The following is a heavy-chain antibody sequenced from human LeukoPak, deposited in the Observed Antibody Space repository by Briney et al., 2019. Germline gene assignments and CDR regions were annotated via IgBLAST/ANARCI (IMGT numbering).Heavy chain of an antibody. D-gene: IGHD2-2*01. Sequence: PSETLSLTCAVYGGSFSGYYWSWIRQPPGKGLEWIGYIYHSGSTYYNPSLKSRVTISVDRSKNQFSLKLSSVTAADTAVYYCASSDCSSTSCHYYYMDVWGKGTTVTVSS. V-gene: IGHV4-34*01. CDR3: ASSDCSSTSCHYYYMDV. CDR2: IYHSGST. CDR1: GGSFSGYY. J-gene: IGHJ6*03.